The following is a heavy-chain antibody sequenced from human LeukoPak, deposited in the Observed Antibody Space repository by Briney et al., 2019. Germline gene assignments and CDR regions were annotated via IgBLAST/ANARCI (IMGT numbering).Heavy chain of an antibody. CDR2: ISNSGST. CDR1: DGPIRSHY. J-gene: IGHJ6*03. D-gene: IGHD2-15*01. V-gene: IGHV4-59*11. Sequence: SETLSLTCTVSDGPIRSHYWTWIRQSPLKGLEWIGDISNSGSTKYNPSLKSRVTVSIDTSKSQFSLRLTSVTAADTAVYYCGRDALVGYFSYYYIDVWGKGTTVTVSS. CDR3: GRDALVGYFSYYYIDV.